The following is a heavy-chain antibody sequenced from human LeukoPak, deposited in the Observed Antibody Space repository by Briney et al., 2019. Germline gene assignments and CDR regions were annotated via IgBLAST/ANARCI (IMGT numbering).Heavy chain of an antibody. CDR1: GDSFSSNRAA. Sequence: SQTLSLTCAISGDSFSSNRAAWNWLRQSPSRGLEWLGRTNYRTKWYNDYAVCVKSRITINPDTSKSQFSLQLNSVTPEDTAVYYCAMDPDYYDSSGYYYSWFDPWGQGTLVSVSS. V-gene: IGHV6-1*01. CDR3: AMDPDYYDSSGYYYSWFDP. CDR2: TNYRTKWYN. J-gene: IGHJ5*02. D-gene: IGHD3-22*01.